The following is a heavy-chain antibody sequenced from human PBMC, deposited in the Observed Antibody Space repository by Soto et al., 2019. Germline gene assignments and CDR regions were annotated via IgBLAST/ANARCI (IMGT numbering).Heavy chain of an antibody. D-gene: IGHD5-18*01. J-gene: IGHJ6*02. CDR1: GFTFSSYA. V-gene: IGHV3-23*01. Sequence: LRLSCAASGFTFSSYAMSWVRQAPGKGLEWVSAISGSGGSTYYADSVKGRFTISRDNSKNTLYLQMNSLRAEDTAAYYCAKDGSTAMAQDYYGMDVWGQGTTVTVSS. CDR2: ISGSGGST. CDR3: AKDGSTAMAQDYYGMDV.